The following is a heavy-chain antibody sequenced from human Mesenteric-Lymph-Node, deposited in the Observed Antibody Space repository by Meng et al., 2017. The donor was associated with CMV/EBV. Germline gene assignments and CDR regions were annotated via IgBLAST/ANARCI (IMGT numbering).Heavy chain of an antibody. D-gene: IGHD6-19*01. J-gene: IGHJ4*02. V-gene: IGHV3-21*01. CDR2: ISSSSSYI. CDR1: GFTFSSYS. Sequence: GGSLRLSCAASGFTFSSYSMNWVRQAPGKGLEWVSSISSSSSYIYYADSVKGRFTISRDNAKNSLYLQMNSLRAEDTAVYYCARASSVGWSLDYWGQGTLVTVSS. CDR3: ARASSVGWSLDY.